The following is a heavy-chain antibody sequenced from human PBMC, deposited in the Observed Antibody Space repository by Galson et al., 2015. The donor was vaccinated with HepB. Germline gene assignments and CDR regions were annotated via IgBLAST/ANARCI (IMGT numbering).Heavy chain of an antibody. Sequence: SLRLSCAASGFTFSSYAMSWVRQAPGKGLEWVSAISGSGGSTYHADSVKGRFTISRNNSKNTLYLQMNSMRAEDTAVYYCAKEYGGNSHYYYYGMDVWGQGTTVTVSS. V-gene: IGHV3-23*01. CDR2: ISGSGGST. CDR3: AKEYGGNSHYYYYGMDV. CDR1: GFTFSSYA. J-gene: IGHJ6*02. D-gene: IGHD4-23*01.